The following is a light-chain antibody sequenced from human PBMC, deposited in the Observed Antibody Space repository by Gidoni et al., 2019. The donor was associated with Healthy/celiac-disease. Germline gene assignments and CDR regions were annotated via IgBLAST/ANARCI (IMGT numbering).Light chain of an antibody. V-gene: IGLV3-1*01. CDR1: KLGDKY. CDR2: QDS. CDR3: KAWDSSTVV. Sequence: SYALTQPPSVSVSPGQQASITCSGDKLGDKYACWYQQKPGQYPVLVIYQDSKRPSGIPERFSGSNSGNTATLTISGTQAMDEADYYCKAWDSSTVVFGGGTKLTVL. J-gene: IGLJ2*01.